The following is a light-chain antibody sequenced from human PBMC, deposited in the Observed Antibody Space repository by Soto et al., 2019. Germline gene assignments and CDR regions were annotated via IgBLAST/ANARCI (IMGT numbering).Light chain of an antibody. CDR1: QSISSY. Sequence: DIQMTQSPSSLFASVGDRVTITCRASQSISSYLNWYQQKPGKAPKLLIYAASSLQSGVPSRFSGSGSETDFTITISSLQPEDFATYYCQQSYTPATFGGGTKVEIK. CDR3: QQSYTPAT. CDR2: AAS. J-gene: IGKJ4*01. V-gene: IGKV1-39*01.